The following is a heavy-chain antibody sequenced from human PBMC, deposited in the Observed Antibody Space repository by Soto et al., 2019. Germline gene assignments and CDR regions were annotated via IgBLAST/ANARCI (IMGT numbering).Heavy chain of an antibody. D-gene: IGHD4-4*01. Sequence: PGGSLRLSCTPSGFIFSEYAMSWVRQAPGQGPEWVSSIGGPGDDTYYADYVKGRFTISRDNSKNTLYLQMNSLRGDDTAVYYCAKDRMSRNSVWDPFDVWGQGTMVTVSS. J-gene: IGHJ3*01. CDR1: GFIFSEYA. CDR3: AKDRMSRNSVWDPFDV. V-gene: IGHV3-23*01. CDR2: IGGPGDDT.